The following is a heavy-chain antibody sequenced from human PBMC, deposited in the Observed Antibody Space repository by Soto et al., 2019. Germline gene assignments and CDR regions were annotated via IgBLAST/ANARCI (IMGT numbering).Heavy chain of an antibody. CDR2: ISSTTNYI. CDR3: ARESEDLTSNFDY. V-gene: IGHV3-21*06. CDR1: GFTFTRYS. J-gene: IGHJ4*02. Sequence: GGSLRLSCAASGFTFTRYSMNWVRQAPGKGLEWVSSISSTTNYIYYGDSMKGRFTISRDNAKNSLYLEMNSLRAEDTAVYYCARESEDLTSNFDYWGQGTTVTVSS.